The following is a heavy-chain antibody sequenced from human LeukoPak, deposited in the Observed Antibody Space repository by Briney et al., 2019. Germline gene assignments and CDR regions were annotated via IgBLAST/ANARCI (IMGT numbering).Heavy chain of an antibody. J-gene: IGHJ5*02. D-gene: IGHD6-13*01. CDR3: AKSGSSWYWFDP. Sequence: PGGSLRLSCAASGFTFGNYWMHWVRQVPGKGLVWVSRINDDGSATFYADSVKGRFTISRDNSKNTLYLQVNSLRTEDTAVYYCAKSGSSWYWFDPWGQGTLVTVSS. V-gene: IGHV3-74*01. CDR2: INDDGSAT. CDR1: GFTFGNYW.